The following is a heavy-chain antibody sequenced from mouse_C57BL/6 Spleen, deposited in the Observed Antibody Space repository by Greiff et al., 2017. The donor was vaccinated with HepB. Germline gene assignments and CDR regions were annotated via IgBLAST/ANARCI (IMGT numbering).Heavy chain of an antibody. D-gene: IGHD3-3*01. J-gene: IGHJ3*01. CDR2: IYPGDGDT. CDR3: AREGQLGAWFAY. Sequence: QVQLKQSGPELVKPGASVKISCKASGYAFSSSWMNWVKQRPGKGLEWIGRIYPGDGDTNYNGKFKGKATLTADKSSSTAYMQLSSLTSEDSAVYFCAREGQLGAWFAYWGQGTLVTASA. V-gene: IGHV1-82*01. CDR1: GYAFSSSW.